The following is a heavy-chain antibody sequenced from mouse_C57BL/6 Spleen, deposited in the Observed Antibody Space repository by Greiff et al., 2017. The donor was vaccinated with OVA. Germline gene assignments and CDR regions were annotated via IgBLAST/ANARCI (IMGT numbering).Heavy chain of an antibody. CDR1: GYAFSSSW. J-gene: IGHJ1*03. CDR3: ARGIDYYGSSYRYFDV. V-gene: IGHV1-82*01. Sequence: VQLVESGPELVKPGASVKISCKASGYAFSSSWMNWVKQRPGKGLEWIGRLYPGDGDTNYNGKFKGKATLTADKSSSTAYMQLSSLTSEDAAVYFCARGIDYYGSSYRYFDVWGTGTTVTVSS. CDR2: LYPGDGDT. D-gene: IGHD1-1*01.